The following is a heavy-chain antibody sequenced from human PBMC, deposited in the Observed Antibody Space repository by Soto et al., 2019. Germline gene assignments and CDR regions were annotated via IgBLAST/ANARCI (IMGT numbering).Heavy chain of an antibody. J-gene: IGHJ4*02. D-gene: IGHD2-15*01. V-gene: IGHV3-74*01. CDR1: GFTFSTYW. CDR2: INTDGSTT. CDR3: TRDSGGRDAY. Sequence: EVQLVESGGGLVQPGGSLRLSCAASGFTFSTYWMHWVRQAPGKGLEWVSRINTDGSTTNHADPVKGRFTISRDNAKNTLYLQMNSLRAEDTAVYYCTRDSGGRDAYWGQGTLVTVSS.